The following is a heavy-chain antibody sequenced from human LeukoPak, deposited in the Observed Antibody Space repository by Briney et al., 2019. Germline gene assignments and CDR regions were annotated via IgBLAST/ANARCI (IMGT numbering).Heavy chain of an antibody. V-gene: IGHV6-1*01. D-gene: IGHD3-10*01. CDR1: GDSVSSNSAA. CDR2: TYYRSKWYN. J-gene: IGHJ4*02. Sequence: SQTLSLTCAISGDSVSSNSAAWHWLRQSPSRGLEWLGRTYYRSKWYNDYAVSVKSRITINPDTSKNQFSLQLNSVTPEDTAVYYCARDLYYYGSGSYYYDYWGQGTLVTVSS. CDR3: ARDLYYYGSGSYYYDY.